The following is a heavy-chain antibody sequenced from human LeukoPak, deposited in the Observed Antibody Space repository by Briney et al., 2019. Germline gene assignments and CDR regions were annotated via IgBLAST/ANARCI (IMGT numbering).Heavy chain of an antibody. CDR1: GFIFGDYA. J-gene: IGHJ6*03. CDR3: SRGDYYYGSESYFRYYYMDV. CDR2: ISSKGYGGTT. Sequence: PGGSLRLSCAASGFIFGDYAMNWVRQAPGKGLEWIAFISSKGYGGTTEYAASVKGRFTLSRDDSNRIAYLQMNSLKTEDTAVYYCSRGDYYYGSESYFRYYYMDVWGKGTTVTISS. D-gene: IGHD3-10*01. V-gene: IGHV3-49*04.